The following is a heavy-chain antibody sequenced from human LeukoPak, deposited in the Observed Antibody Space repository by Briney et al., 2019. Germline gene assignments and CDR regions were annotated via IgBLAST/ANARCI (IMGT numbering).Heavy chain of an antibody. CDR1: GFTFSSYS. D-gene: IGHD1-14*01. Sequence: GGSLRLSCAASGFTFSSYSMNWVRQAPGKGLEWVSYISSSSSTKYYADSVKGRFTISRDNAKNSLYLQMNSLRVEDTAVYYCARAPYRNLDYWGQGALVTVSS. CDR3: ARAPYRNLDY. V-gene: IGHV3-48*04. CDR2: ISSSSSTK. J-gene: IGHJ4*02.